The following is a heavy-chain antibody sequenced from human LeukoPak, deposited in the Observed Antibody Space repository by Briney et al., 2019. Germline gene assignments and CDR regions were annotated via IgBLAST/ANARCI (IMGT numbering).Heavy chain of an antibody. J-gene: IGHJ4*02. CDR1: GGTFSSYA. CDR2: IIPMFGTA. V-gene: IGHV1-69*05. D-gene: IGHD2-15*01. Sequence: SVKVSCKASGGTFSSYAISWVRQAPGQGLEWMGRIIPMFGTANYAQKFQGRVTITTDESTSTAYMEPSSLRSEDTAVYYCARGGYCSGGSCSPYYFDYWGQGTLVTVSS. CDR3: ARGGYCSGGSCSPYYFDY.